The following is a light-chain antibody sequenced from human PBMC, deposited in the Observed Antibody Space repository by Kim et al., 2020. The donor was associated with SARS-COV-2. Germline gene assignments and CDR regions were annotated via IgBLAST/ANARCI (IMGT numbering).Light chain of an antibody. CDR3: AAWDDSLNGPV. CDR2: SNN. J-gene: IGLJ3*02. Sequence: GQRVTISCSGSRSNVGSNTVNWYQQLPVTAPKLLIYSNNQRPSGVPDRFSGSKSGTSASLAISGLQSEDEADYYCAAWDDSLNGPVFGGGTKLTVL. CDR1: RSNVGSNT. V-gene: IGLV1-44*01.